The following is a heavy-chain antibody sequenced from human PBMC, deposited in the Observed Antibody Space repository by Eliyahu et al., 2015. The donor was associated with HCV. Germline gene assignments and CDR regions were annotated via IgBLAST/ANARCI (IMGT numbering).Heavy chain of an antibody. V-gene: IGHV3-21*01. CDR2: ISSDSDYI. Sequence: EVQLVESGGGLVKPGGSLXLSCAASGFTFXTYSMNWVRQAPGKGLEWVSSISSDSDYIYYADSVKGRFTISRDNAKNSLYLQMNSLRAEDTAFYYCARDIGRWGIAVTGHFDYWGQGSLVTVSS. D-gene: IGHD6-19*01. CDR1: GFTFXTYS. J-gene: IGHJ4*02. CDR3: ARDIGRWGIAVTGHFDY.